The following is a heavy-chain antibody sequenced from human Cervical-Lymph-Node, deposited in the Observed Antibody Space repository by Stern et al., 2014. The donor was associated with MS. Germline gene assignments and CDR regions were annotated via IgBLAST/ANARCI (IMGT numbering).Heavy chain of an antibody. J-gene: IGHJ4*02. CDR2: MDFAGTP. CDR1: GGSVSSSSHY. Sequence: QVQLQESGPGLVKPSETLSLTCTVSGGSVSSSSHYWAWIRQPPGKWLEWLGGMDFAGTPYSTPSLRSRVTLPVDTSKTQVSLNLISVTAADTAVYYCARALPQSSGIGVSYYFDYWGQGALVTVSS. D-gene: IGHD6-19*01. CDR3: ARALPQSSGIGVSYYFDY. V-gene: IGHV4-39*01.